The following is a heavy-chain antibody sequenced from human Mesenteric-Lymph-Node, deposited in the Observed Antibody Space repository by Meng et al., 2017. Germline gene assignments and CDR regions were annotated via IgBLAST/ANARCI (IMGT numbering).Heavy chain of an antibody. CDR2: IDNRGSA. D-gene: IGHD3-10*01. CDR3: ATHFGFSFDP. Sequence: QVQLRGPGPGLVKPSGTLSLPCAVSVDSISGTKWWSWVRRPPGKGLDWIGQIDNRGSASYNPSLKSRVTMSVDKSKNQMSLELTSVTAADTAVYFCATHFGFSFDPWGQGTLVTVSS. J-gene: IGHJ5*02. V-gene: IGHV4-4*02. CDR1: VDSISGTKW.